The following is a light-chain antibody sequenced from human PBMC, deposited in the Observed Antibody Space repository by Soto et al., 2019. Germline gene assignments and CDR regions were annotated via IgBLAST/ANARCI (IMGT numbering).Light chain of an antibody. J-gene: IGKJ2*01. V-gene: IGKV4-1*01. CDR1: QSVLYSSNNKNY. CDR2: WAC. Sequence: DIVMTQSPDSLAVSLGERATINCKSSQSVLYSSNNKNYLAWYQQRPGQPPKLLIYWACTRDSGVPDRFSGSGSGADFTLNITSLQAEDVAVYYCQQYESTPPTFGQGTKLEIK. CDR3: QQYESTPPT.